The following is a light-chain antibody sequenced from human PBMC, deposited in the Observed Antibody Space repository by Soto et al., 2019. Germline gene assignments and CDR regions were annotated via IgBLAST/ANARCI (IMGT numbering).Light chain of an antibody. J-gene: IGKJ1*01. CDR3: QQYGGSMT. V-gene: IGKV3-20*01. CDR1: QTVRNNY. Sequence: EFVLMQSPGTLSLSPGERATLSCRASQTVRNNYLAWYQQRPGQAPRLLIYGASSRDTGIPDRFSGSGSGTDFTLTISRLEPEDFAVYYCQQYGGSMTFGQGTKVDIK. CDR2: GAS.